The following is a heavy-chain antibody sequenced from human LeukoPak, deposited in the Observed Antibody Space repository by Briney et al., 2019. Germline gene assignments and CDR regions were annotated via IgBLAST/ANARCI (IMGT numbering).Heavy chain of an antibody. CDR1: GGSISSSSYY. D-gene: IGHD2-15*01. CDR2: IYYSGST. CDR3: ARDRYCSGGSCYVDY. J-gene: IGHJ4*02. Sequence: SETLSLTCTVSGGSISSSSYYWGWIRQPPGKGLEWIGSIYYSGSTSYNPSLKSRVTISVDTSKNQFSLKLSSVTAADTAVYYCARDRYCSGGSCYVDYWGQGTLVTVSS. V-gene: IGHV4-39*07.